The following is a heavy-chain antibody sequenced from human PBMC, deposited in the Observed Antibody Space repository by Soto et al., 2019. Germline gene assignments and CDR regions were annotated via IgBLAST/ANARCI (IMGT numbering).Heavy chain of an antibody. Sequence: SETLSLTCSVSGDSINSGDYYWTWMRQAPGKGLQWVGHVYFSGSTNYNPSLKSRGTISLDTSKNQFSLKLRSVTAGDTAVYYCARVPVDTYMIYWSDPWGQGTLVTVS. J-gene: IGHJ5*02. CDR2: VYFSGST. V-gene: IGHV4-61*08. CDR1: GDSINSGDYY. CDR3: ARVPVDTYMIYWSDP. D-gene: IGHD5-18*01.